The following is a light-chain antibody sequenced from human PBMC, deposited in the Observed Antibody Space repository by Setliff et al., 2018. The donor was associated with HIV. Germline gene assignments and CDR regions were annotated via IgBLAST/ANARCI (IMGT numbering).Light chain of an antibody. CDR3: CSYTVSYTV. CDR2: DVS. CDR1: NSDVGGYNF. Sequence: SVLPQPRSVSGSPGQSVTISCTGTNSDVGGYNFVSWYQHHPGKAPKLLIYDVSKRPSGVPDRFSGSKSGNTASLTISGLQAEDEADYYCCSYTVSYTVFGTGTKVTVL. V-gene: IGLV2-11*01. J-gene: IGLJ1*01.